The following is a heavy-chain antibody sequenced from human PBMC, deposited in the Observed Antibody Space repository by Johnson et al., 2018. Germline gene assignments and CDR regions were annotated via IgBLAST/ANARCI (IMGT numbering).Heavy chain of an antibody. V-gene: IGHV4-59*01. Sequence: QVQLQESGPGLVKPSETLSLTCSVSGGSTSSFYWSWIRQSPGKGLQWIGYIHHSGSTNYNPSLKSRLSMSVDTSKNQFPLKLNSVTAADTAVYYCARVDYGMDVWGQGTTVTVSS. CDR2: IHHSGST. J-gene: IGHJ6*02. CDR3: ARVDYGMDV. CDR1: GGSTSSFY.